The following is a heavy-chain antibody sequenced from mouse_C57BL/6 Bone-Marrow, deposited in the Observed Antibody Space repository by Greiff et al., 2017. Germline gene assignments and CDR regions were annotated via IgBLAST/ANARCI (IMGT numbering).Heavy chain of an antibody. CDR2: IVSGNGDT. CDR3: TTGGY. V-gene: IGHV14-4*01. CDR1: GFNIKDDY. J-gene: IGHJ3*02. Sequence: EVQLQQSGAALVRPGASVKLSCTASGFNIKDDYLHWVKQRPEHGLEWIGWIVSGNGDTEYASKFQGKATITADTSSNTAYLQLSSLTSEDTAVYYCTTGGYWGQGTMVTGSA.